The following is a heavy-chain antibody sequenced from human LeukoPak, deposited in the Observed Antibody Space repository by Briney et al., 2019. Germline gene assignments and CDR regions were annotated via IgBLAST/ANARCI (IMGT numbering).Heavy chain of an antibody. Sequence: GGPLRLSCAASGFTFSIYSMNRVRQAPGKGLEWVSYISSTSVTIYYADSVQGRFTISRDNAKNSLYLQMNSLRAEDTAIYYCARGLDYWGQGTLVTVSS. V-gene: IGHV3-48*01. CDR3: ARGLDY. CDR1: GFTFSIYS. J-gene: IGHJ4*02. CDR2: ISSTSVTI.